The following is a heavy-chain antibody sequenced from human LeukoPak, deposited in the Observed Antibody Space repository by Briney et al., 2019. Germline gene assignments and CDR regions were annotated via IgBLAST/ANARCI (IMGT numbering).Heavy chain of an antibody. Sequence: ASVKVSCKASGYNFRNYGIGWVRQAPRQGLEWMGWISAGNGNTNYAQKVQGRVTMTTDTSTSTAYMELRSLRSDDTAVYFCARDSARGYSYGYNAFDIWGQGTMVTVSS. J-gene: IGHJ3*02. D-gene: IGHD5-18*01. CDR2: ISAGNGNT. V-gene: IGHV1-18*01. CDR1: GYNFRNYG. CDR3: ARDSARGYSYGYNAFDI.